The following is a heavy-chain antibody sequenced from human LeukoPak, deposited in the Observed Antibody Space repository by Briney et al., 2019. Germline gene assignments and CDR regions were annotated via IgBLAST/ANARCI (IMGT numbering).Heavy chain of an antibody. CDR2: ITGGGGTT. CDR3: ARASGTNGYYQLPINS. V-gene: IGHV3-23*01. D-gene: IGHD3-3*01. J-gene: IGHJ4*02. CDR1: GFTFSSYS. Sequence: GGSLRLSCAASGFTFSSYSMNWVRQVPGKGLQWVSSITGGGGTTDYAASVKGRFTISRDNSKNMLFLQMNSLSADDRAIYYCARASGTNGYYQLPINSWGQGILVTVSS.